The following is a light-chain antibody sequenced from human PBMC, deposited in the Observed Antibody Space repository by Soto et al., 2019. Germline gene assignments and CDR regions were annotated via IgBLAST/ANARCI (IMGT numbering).Light chain of an antibody. CDR1: SSDVGGYNY. CDR2: DVS. Sequence: QSAPTQPASVSGSPGQSITLSSTGTSSDVGGYNYVSWYQQHPGKAPKFMIYDVSNRPSGVSNRFSGSKSGNTGSLTISGLQAEDEDDYYCCSYTTSNTRQIVFGTGTKVTVL. CDR3: CSYTTSNTRQIV. J-gene: IGLJ1*01. V-gene: IGLV2-14*01.